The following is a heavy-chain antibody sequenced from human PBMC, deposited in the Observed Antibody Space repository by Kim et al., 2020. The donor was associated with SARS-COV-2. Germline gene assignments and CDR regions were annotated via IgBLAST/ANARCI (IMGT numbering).Heavy chain of an antibody. V-gene: IGHV4-59*11. CDR3: ARDTPHLFSYYGMDV. CDR2: IYYSGST. Sequence: SETLSLTCTVSGGSISSHYWSWIRQPPGKGLEWIGYIYYSGSTNYNPSLKSRVTISVDTSKNQFSLKLSSVTAADTAVYYCARDTPHLFSYYGMDVWGQGTTVTVSS. CDR1: GGSISSHY. J-gene: IGHJ6*02.